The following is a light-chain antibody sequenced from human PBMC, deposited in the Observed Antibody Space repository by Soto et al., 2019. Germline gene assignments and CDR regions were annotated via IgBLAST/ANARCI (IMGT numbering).Light chain of an antibody. CDR1: SSDVGGHNY. CDR2: DVN. CDR3: CSYTNSDTLV. V-gene: IGLV2-14*03. Sequence: QSVLTQPAAVSGSPGQSITISCTGTSSDVGGHNYVSWYQHYPGKAPKLMIYDVNYRPSGVSNRVSGSKSGNTASLAISGLQDEDEADYYCCSYTNSDTLVFGGGTKLTVL. J-gene: IGLJ2*01.